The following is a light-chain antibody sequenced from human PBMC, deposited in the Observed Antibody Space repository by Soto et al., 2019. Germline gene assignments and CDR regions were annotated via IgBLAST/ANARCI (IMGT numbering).Light chain of an antibody. CDR1: QSISSN. J-gene: IGKJ2*01. CDR2: GAS. CDR3: QQYNNWPPMYT. Sequence: EIVMTQSPVTLSVSPVERSTLSCRASQSISSNLAWYQQKPGQAPRLLIFGASVRAAGTPDRFSGSGSGTEFTLTITGLQSEDFAIYYCQQYNNWPPMYTFGQGTKVDIK. V-gene: IGKV3-15*01.